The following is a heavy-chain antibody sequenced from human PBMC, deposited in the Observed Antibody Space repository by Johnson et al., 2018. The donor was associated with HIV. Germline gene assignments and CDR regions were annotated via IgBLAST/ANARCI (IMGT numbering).Heavy chain of an antibody. V-gene: IGHV3-11*04. D-gene: IGHD6-19*01. Sequence: QVQLVESGGGLVKPGGSLRLSCAASGFTFSDYYMSWIRQAPGKGLKWVSGINWNGGSTGYADSVKGRFTISRDNSENTLYLQMNSLRAEDTAVYYCAKDRSTGWYPAFDIWGQGTMGTVSS. CDR3: AKDRSTGWYPAFDI. J-gene: IGHJ3*02. CDR2: INWNGGST. CDR1: GFTFSDYY.